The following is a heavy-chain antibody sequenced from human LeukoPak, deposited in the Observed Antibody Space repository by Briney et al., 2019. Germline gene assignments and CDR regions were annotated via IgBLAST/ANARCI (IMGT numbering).Heavy chain of an antibody. CDR2: LYFGGPP. V-gene: IGHV4-39*07. D-gene: IGHD3-10*01. J-gene: IGHJ4*02. CDR3: ATSPLRWFGGLDY. Sequence: PSETLSLTCTVSGASITSTNYYWGWIRQPPGKGLEWIASLYFGGPPHYNPSLESRVSISVDTSKKLFSLKLSSVTAADTAVYYCATSPLRWFGGLDYWGQGTLVTVSS. CDR1: GASITSTNYY.